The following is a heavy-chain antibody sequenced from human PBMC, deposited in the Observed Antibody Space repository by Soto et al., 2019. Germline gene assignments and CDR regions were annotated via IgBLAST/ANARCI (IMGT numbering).Heavy chain of an antibody. Sequence: QVQLQESGPGLVKPSQTLSLTCTLSGASITSSGYYWSWIRLHPGAGLEWIGYIYYRGTTYYNPSIKSPVTIATDTSKKEFPLTLTSVTAADTAVYYCARATESHYFDYWGLGSLVTVTS. CDR1: GASITSSGYY. V-gene: IGHV4-31*01. CDR2: IYYRGTT. CDR3: ARATESHYFDY. J-gene: IGHJ4*02.